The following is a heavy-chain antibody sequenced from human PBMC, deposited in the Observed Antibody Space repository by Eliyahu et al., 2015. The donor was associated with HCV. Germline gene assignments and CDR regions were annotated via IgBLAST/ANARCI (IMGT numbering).Heavy chain of an antibody. J-gene: IGHJ5*01. V-gene: IGHV4-34*01. CDR1: GGSFSDHF. D-gene: IGHD6-13*01. CDR2: VNDSGDT. Sequence: QVHLQQWGAGLLKPSETLSLTCAVXGGSFSDHFWSWIRQTPGKGLEWIGEVNDSGDTNYNPSLKSRVTISVDTSKHQFSLRMNSVTAADTAMYYCARVIGAAAGDSWSQGTLVTVSS. CDR3: ARVIGAAAGDS.